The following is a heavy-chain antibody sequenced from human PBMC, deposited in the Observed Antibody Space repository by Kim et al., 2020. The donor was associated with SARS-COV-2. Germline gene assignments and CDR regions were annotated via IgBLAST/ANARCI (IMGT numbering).Heavy chain of an antibody. J-gene: IGHJ4*02. CDR2: GNT. CDR3: ATVFPDFDY. Sequence: GNTNYAQKFQERVTITRDMSTSTAYMELSSLRSEDTAVYYCATVFPDFDYWGQGTLVTVSS. V-gene: IGHV1-58*01.